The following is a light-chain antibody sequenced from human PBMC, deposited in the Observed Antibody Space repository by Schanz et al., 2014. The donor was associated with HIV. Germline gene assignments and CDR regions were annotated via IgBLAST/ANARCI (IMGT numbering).Light chain of an antibody. CDR2: SNS. V-gene: IGLV1-44*01. CDR3: ATWVDSLKGWV. CDR1: SSNIGTNT. J-gene: IGLJ3*02. Sequence: QSVLTQPPSASGTPGQRVTISCSGSSSNIGTNTVNSYQQLPGTAPKLLIYSNSQRPSGVPDRFSGSKSGTSASLAISGLQSEDEADYYCATWVDSLKGWVFRGGTKLTVL.